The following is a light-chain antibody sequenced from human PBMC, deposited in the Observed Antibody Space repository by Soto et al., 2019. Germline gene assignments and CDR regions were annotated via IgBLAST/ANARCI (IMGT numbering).Light chain of an antibody. J-gene: IGKJ4*01. Sequence: EIVLTQSPGILSFSPGERVTLSCRASQSVSATYLAWYQQKPGQAPKLLIFGASSRAAGIPDRFSGSGSGTDFTLTISRLEPEDFAVYYCQQYGNSPLTFGGGTKVDIK. CDR1: QSVSATY. V-gene: IGKV3-20*01. CDR3: QQYGNSPLT. CDR2: GAS.